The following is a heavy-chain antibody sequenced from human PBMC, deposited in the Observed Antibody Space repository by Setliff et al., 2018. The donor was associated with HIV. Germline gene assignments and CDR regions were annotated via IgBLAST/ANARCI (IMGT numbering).Heavy chain of an antibody. D-gene: IGHD3-10*01. J-gene: IGHJ4*02. CDR1: GGTFSSYA. V-gene: IGHV1-69*10. CDR2: IIPILGIA. Sequence: SVKVSCKASGGTFSSYAISWVRQAPGQGLEWMGGIIPILGIANYARKFQGRITMTEDTSTDTAYMELGSLRSEDTAVYYCATGIRVTGSDYFDYWGQGTLVTVSS. CDR3: ATGIRVTGSDYFDY.